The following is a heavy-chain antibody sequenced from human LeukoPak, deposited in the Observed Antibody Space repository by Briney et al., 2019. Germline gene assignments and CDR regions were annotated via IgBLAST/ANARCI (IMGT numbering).Heavy chain of an antibody. V-gene: IGHV3-23*01. CDR3: ARRYDILTGYPIDY. CDR1: GFTFSNYA. CDR2: INSSGGRT. Sequence: GGSLRLSCAASGFTFSNYAMSWVRQAPGKGLEWVSSINSSGGRTYYADSVKGRFTISRDNSKNTLYLQMNSLRAEDTAVYYCARRYDILTGYPIDYWGQGTLVTVSS. J-gene: IGHJ4*02. D-gene: IGHD3-9*01.